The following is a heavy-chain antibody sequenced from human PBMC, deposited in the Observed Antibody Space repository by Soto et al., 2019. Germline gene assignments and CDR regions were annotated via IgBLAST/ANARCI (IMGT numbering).Heavy chain of an antibody. D-gene: IGHD1-26*01. CDR1: GFNFRSYG. V-gene: IGHV3-23*01. CDR3: AXRVLYSDSSPNFDY. Sequence: GGSLRLSCVGSGFNFRSYGMNWVRQAPGKGLEWVSSVSDTGGSTYYADSVKGRFSISRDNSKSTLYLQMNSLRAEDTALYYCAXRVLYSDSSPNFDYWGQGTLVTVSS. J-gene: IGHJ4*02. CDR2: VSDTGGST.